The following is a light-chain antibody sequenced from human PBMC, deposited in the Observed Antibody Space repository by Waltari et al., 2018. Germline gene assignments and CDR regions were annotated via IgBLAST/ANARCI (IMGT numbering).Light chain of an antibody. CDR1: QSVTSAL. J-gene: IGKJ1*01. Sequence: EILLTQSPGTLSLSPGERATLSCRASQSVTSALAWYQQKPGQAPRHLIYGASNRATGIPDRFSGSECGTDFSLTISRLEPEYCAVYYCQHYVRLPATFGQGTKVEIK. CDR3: QHYVRLPAT. V-gene: IGKV3-20*01. CDR2: GAS.